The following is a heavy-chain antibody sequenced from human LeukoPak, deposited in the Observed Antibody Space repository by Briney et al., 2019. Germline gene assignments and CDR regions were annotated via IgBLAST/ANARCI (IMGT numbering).Heavy chain of an antibody. Sequence: SETLSLTCTVSGGSISSGDYYWSWIRQPPGKGLEWIGYIYYSGSTYYNPSLKSRVTISVDTSKNQFSLKLSSVTAADTAVYYCAREQMGYYYYMDVWGKGTTVTVSS. CDR1: GGSISSGDYY. V-gene: IGHV4-30-4*08. CDR2: IYYSGST. CDR3: AREQMGYYYYMDV. J-gene: IGHJ6*03. D-gene: IGHD1/OR15-1a*01.